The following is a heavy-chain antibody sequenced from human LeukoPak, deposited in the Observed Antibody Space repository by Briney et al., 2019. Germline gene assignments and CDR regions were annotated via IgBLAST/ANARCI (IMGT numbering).Heavy chain of an antibody. CDR2: VYYTGST. D-gene: IGHD6-6*01. CDR3: ARHFAYSSSSYFDY. J-gene: IGHJ4*02. V-gene: IGHV4-59*08. CDR1: GRSVSSYY. Sequence: SETLSLTCSVSGRSVSSYYWSWIRQPPGKGLEWIGYVYYTGSTNYNPSLKSRVTMFEDKSKNQFSLRLYSVTVADTAVYYCARHFAYSSSSYFDYWGQGSLVTVSS.